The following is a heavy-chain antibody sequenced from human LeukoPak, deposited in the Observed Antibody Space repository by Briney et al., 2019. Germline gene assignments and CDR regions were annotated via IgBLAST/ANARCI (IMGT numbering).Heavy chain of an antibody. D-gene: IGHD3-10*01. V-gene: IGHV3-33*01. CDR2: IWYDGSNK. CDR1: GFTFSSYG. Sequence: GGSLRLSCAASGFTFSSYGMHWVRQAPGKGLEGVAVIWYDGSNKYYADSVKGRFTISRDNSKNTLYLQMNSLRAEDTAVYYCARNPVLVRGYYYYYGMDVWGQGTTVTASS. J-gene: IGHJ6*02. CDR3: ARNPVLVRGYYYYYGMDV.